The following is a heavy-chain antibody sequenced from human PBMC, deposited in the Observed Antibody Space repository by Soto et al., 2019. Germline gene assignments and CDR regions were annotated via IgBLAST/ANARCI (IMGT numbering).Heavy chain of an antibody. V-gene: IGHV3-7*05. CDR3: ARESYYYYYYGMDV. D-gene: IGHD1-26*01. CDR2: IKQDGSEK. CDR1: GFTFRSYW. J-gene: IGHJ6*02. Sequence: GGSLRLSCAASGFTFRSYWMSWVRQAPGKGLEWVANIKQDGSEKYYVDSVKGRFTISRDNAKNSLYLQMNSLRAEDTAVYYCARESYYYYYYGMDVWGQGTTVTVSS.